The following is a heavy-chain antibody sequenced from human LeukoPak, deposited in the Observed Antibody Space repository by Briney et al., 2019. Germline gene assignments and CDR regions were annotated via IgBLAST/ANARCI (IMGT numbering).Heavy chain of an antibody. CDR3: ARRLGYTYGRGYWYFDL. D-gene: IGHD5-18*01. CDR1: GFSLSTGGVG. V-gene: IGHV2-5*02. CDR2: IYWDDDK. J-gene: IGHJ2*01. Sequence: SGPTLVNPTQTLTLTCTLSGFSLSTGGVGVGWIRQPPGKALEWLALIYWDDDKRYSPSLRSRLTITKDTSKNQVVLTMTNMDPVDTATYYCARRLGYTYGRGYWYFDLWGRGTLVTVSS.